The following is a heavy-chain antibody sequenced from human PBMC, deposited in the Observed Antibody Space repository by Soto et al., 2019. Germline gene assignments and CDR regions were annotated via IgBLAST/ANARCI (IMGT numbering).Heavy chain of an antibody. Sequence: PGGSLRLSCAASGFTFDDYAMHWVRQAPGKGLEWVSGISWNSGSIGYADSVKGRFTISRDNAKNSLYLQMNSLRAEDTALYYCAKDYIGCTSTSCYSYYYYGMDVWGQGTTVTVSS. CDR1: GFTFDDYA. V-gene: IGHV3-9*01. D-gene: IGHD2-2*01. CDR3: AKDYIGCTSTSCYSYYYYGMDV. CDR2: ISWNSGSI. J-gene: IGHJ6*02.